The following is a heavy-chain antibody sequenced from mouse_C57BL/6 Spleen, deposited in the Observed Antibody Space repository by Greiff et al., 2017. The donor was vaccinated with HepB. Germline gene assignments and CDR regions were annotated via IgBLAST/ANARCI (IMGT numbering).Heavy chain of an antibody. CDR3: ARQGNPYYYAMDY. CDR2: ISNGGGST. D-gene: IGHD2-1*01. J-gene: IGHJ4*01. CDR1: GFTFSDYY. V-gene: IGHV5-12*01. Sequence: EVMLVESGGGLVQPGGSLKLSCAASGFTFSDYYMYWVRQTPEKRLEWVAYISNGGGSTYYPDTVKGRFTISRDNAKNTLYLQMSRLKSEDTAMYYCARQGNPYYYAMDYWGQGTSVTVSS.